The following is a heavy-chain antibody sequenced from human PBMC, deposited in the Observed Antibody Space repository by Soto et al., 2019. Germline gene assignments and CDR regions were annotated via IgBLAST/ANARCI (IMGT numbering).Heavy chain of an antibody. CDR1: GGSISSSSYY. CDR3: ARETLWELRPGDYYYYGMDV. CDR2: IYYSGST. Sequence: SETLSLTCTVSGGSISSSSYYWGWIRQPPGKGREWIGSIYYSGSTNYNPSLKSRVTISVDTSKNQFSLKLSSVTAADTAVYYCARETLWELRPGDYYYYGMDVWGQGTTVTVSS. V-gene: IGHV4-39*07. J-gene: IGHJ6*02. D-gene: IGHD1-26*01.